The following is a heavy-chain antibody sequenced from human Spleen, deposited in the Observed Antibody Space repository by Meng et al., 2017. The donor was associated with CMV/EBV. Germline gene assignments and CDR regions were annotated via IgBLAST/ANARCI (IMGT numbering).Heavy chain of an antibody. CDR2: ISWDGGST. J-gene: IGHJ3*02. V-gene: IGHV3-43D*03. CDR3: ARDWGEEEGGFDI. Sequence: GESLKISCAASGFTFDDYAMHWVRQAPGKGLEWVSLISWDGGSTYYADSVKGRFTISRDNARNSLYLQMNSLTVDDTAVYYCARDWGEEEGGFDIWGQGTMVTVSS. CDR1: GFTFDDYA. D-gene: IGHD2-15*01.